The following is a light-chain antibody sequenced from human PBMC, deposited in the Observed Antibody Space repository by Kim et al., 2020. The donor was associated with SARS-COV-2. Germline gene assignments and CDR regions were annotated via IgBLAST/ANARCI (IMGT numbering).Light chain of an antibody. CDR2: RNT. J-gene: IGLJ3*02. CDR1: SYNSGSKY. V-gene: IGLV1-47*01. CDR3: AAWDDCLSAL. Sequence: QRVTISYSGSSYNSGSKYVHWYQQLQGTAHKLLKYRNTQRPSGVSDRFSGSKSGTSASLAISGLRSEDEADYYCAAWDDCLSALFGGGTQLTVL.